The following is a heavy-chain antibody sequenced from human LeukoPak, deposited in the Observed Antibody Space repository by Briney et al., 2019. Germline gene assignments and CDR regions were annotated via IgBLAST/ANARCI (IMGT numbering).Heavy chain of an antibody. V-gene: IGHV3-30*03. CDR3: ARRSSGSYFVDYFDY. CDR2: VSSDGSIK. J-gene: IGHJ4*02. Sequence: GGSLRLSCAASGFTFSSYGIHWVRQAPGKGLEWVAVVSSDGSIKYYADSGKGRFTISRDNSKNTLYLRMNSLRAEDTAVYYCARRSSGSYFVDYFDYWGQGTLVTVSS. D-gene: IGHD1-26*01. CDR1: GFTFSSYG.